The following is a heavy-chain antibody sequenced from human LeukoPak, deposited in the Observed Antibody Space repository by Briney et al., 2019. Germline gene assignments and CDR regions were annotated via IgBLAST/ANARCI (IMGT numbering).Heavy chain of an antibody. D-gene: IGHD6-19*01. CDR3: AKSTVPRGSSGWYGV. J-gene: IGHJ4*02. V-gene: IGHV6-1*01. CDR2: TYYRSKWYN. CDR1: GDSVSSNSAA. Sequence: LSQTLSLTCAIPGDSVSSNSAAWNWIRQSPSRGLEWLGRTYYRSKWYNDYAVSVKSRITINPDTSKNQFSLQLNSVTPEDTAVYYCAKSTVPRGSSGWYGVWGQGTLVTVSS.